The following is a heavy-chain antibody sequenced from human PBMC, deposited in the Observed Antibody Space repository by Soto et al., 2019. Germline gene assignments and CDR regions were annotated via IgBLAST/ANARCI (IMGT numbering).Heavy chain of an antibody. CDR3: ATSQMAARYGNWFDR. Sequence: QVQLVQSGAEVKKPGASVTVSCKASGYTFSSSIISWVRQAPGQGLEWMGWISVYSGHKNYAPKFQGRVTVTTDTSTSTANMELRSLRSDDTAVYYCATSQMAARYGNWFDRWGHGTLVTVSS. CDR1: GYTFSSSI. V-gene: IGHV1-18*04. J-gene: IGHJ5*02. D-gene: IGHD5-18*01. CDR2: ISVYSGHK.